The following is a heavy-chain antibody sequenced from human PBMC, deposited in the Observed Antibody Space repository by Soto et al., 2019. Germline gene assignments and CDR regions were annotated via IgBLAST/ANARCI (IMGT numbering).Heavy chain of an antibody. CDR3: ARDGRFDSSGYPPDY. CDR1: GYTFTSHF. Sequence: QVQLVQSGAEVKKPGASVKVSCEASGYTFTSHFMHWVRQAPGQRPEWMGMINPSGGSTSYPQRFQGRVTMTRDTSTATVYMELRGLTSDDTAVYYCARDGRFDSSGYPPDYWGQGTRVTVSS. J-gene: IGHJ4*02. CDR2: INPSGGST. V-gene: IGHV1-46*01. D-gene: IGHD3-22*01.